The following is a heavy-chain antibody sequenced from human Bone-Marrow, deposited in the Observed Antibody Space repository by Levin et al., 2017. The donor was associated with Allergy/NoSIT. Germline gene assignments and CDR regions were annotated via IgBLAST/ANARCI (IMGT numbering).Heavy chain of an antibody. CDR2: IRSKTYGGTT. J-gene: IGHJ4*02. V-gene: IGHV3-49*04. CDR1: GFTFGDYG. CDR3: TGDVYYYDSSGHLRTYFES. Sequence: GESLKISCTTSGFTFGDYGLSWVRQAPGKGLEWISFIRSKTYGGTTEYAASVNGRFIISRDDSKYITYLQMNSLKTEDTAVYYCTGDVYYYDSSGHLRTYFESWGQRTLVTISS. D-gene: IGHD3-22*01.